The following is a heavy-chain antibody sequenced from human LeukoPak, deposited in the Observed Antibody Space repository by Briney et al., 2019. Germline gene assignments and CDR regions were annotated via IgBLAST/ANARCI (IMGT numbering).Heavy chain of an antibody. J-gene: IGHJ4*02. D-gene: IGHD3-22*01. CDR1: GFTFSDYY. CDR2: IKQDGSEK. Sequence: GGSLRLSCAASGFTFSDYYMSWIRQAPGKGLEWVANIKQDGSEKYYVDSVKGRFTTSRDNAKNSLYLQMNSLRAEDTAVYYCARHYYDSSGYWGNFDYWGQGTLVTVSS. V-gene: IGHV3-7*01. CDR3: ARHYYDSSGYWGNFDY.